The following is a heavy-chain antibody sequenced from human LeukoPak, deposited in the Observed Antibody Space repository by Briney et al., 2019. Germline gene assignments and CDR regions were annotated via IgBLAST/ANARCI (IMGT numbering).Heavy chain of an antibody. CDR3: AKGGRTTMIVVVTRPYFDY. V-gene: IGHV3-23*01. CDR1: GYTFSSYA. CDR2: TSDSGGRT. D-gene: IGHD3-22*01. Sequence: GGSLRLSCAASGYTFSSYAMSWVRQAPGKGLEWVSSTSDSGGRTYYADSVKGRFTISRDNSKNTLYLQMNSLRAEDTAVYYCAKGGRTTMIVVVTRPYFDYWGQGTLVTVSS. J-gene: IGHJ4*02.